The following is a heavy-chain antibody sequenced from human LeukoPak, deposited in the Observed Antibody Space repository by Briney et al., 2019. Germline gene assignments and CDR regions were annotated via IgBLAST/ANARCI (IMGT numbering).Heavy chain of an antibody. D-gene: IGHD1-26*01. CDR1: GFTFGDYY. CDR3: ARDLTVGDFFSDV. J-gene: IGHJ4*02. V-gene: IGHV3-11*06. Sequence: GGSLRLSCAASGFTFGDYYMNWIRQAPGKGLEWVSYISSSSSSSYTNYADSVKGRFTISTDNAKNSLYLQMNSLRAEDTAVYYCARDLTVGDFFSDVWGQGTLVTVSS. CDR2: ISSSSSSSYT.